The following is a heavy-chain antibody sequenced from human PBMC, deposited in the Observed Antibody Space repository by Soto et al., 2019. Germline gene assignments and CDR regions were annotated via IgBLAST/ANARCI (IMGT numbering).Heavy chain of an antibody. V-gene: IGHV3-23*05. CDR3: AHIDDNSGLTNY. J-gene: IGHJ4*02. CDR2: IDNSGTIT. D-gene: IGHD3-22*01. CDR1: GFTFSRYA. Sequence: EVQLLESGGGSVQPGGSLRLSCAASGFTFSRYAMTWVRQDPGKGLGWVSSIDNSGTITYYADSVKGRFTVSRDNSKSTLLLQMNSLRAEDTAIYFCAHIDDNSGLTNYWGQGTLVTVSS.